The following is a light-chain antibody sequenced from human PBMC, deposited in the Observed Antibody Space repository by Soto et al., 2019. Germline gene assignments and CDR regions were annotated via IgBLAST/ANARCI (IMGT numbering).Light chain of an antibody. CDR3: SSYTSASTPLV. CDR1: GSDVGGYNY. V-gene: IGLV2-14*01. CDR2: DVS. J-gene: IGLJ2*01. Sequence: QSALTQPASGSGSPGPSITISCTGTGSDVGGYNYVSWYQQHPGKAPKVMIYDVSNRPSGVSNRFSGSKSGNTASLTISGLQAEDEADYYCSSYTSASTPLVFGGGTKLTVL.